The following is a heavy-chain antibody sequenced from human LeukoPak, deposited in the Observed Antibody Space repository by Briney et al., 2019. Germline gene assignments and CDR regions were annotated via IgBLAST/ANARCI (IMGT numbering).Heavy chain of an antibody. CDR3: AKDGPYTSGYPFDY. D-gene: IGHD3-22*01. CDR2: ISPSDNSR. V-gene: IGHV3-23*01. CDR1: GCTFSDYA. J-gene: IGHJ4*02. Sequence: GGSLRLSCAASGCTFSDYAMSWVRQAPGKGLEWVSAISPSDNSRYYADSVKGRFTISRDNSKNTLYLLMNTLRAEDTAVYFCAKDGPYTSGYPFDYWGQGTLATVSS.